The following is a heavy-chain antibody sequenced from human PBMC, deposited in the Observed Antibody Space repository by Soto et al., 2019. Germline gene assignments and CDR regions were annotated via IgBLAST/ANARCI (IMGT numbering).Heavy chain of an antibody. J-gene: IGHJ4*02. CDR3: RRDWDYPVL. CDR1: GFTFANAW. CDR2: VRSKADGGTT. V-gene: IGHV3-15*01. Sequence: GGSLRLSCAASGFTFANAWMSWVRQAPGKGLEWVGRVRSKADGGTTNYAAPVKGRFTISRDDSENTLYLQMNSLKIDDTAVYYCRRDWDYPVLWGQGTLVTVSS. D-gene: IGHD1-7*01.